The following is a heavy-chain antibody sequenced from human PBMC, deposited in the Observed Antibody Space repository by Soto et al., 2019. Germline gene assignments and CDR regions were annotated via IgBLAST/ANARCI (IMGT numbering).Heavy chain of an antibody. D-gene: IGHD4-17*01. CDR2: VYYRGRS. V-gene: IGHV4-39*01. J-gene: IGHJ4*02. Sequence: SLSLTCTVSDGSVTNSSYYLGCIRHSPGKGLEWIGSVYYRGRSYSKSSVKSRVTISVDTSKNRFSLSLNSVTASDTAVYFCVSQRTTVPTKAYFDYWGPGAMVTVSS. CDR3: VSQRTTVPTKAYFDY. CDR1: DGSVTNSSYY.